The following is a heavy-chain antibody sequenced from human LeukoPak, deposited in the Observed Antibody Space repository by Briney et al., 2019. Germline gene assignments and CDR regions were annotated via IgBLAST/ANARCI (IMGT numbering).Heavy chain of an antibody. J-gene: IGHJ6*03. V-gene: IGHV4-39*01. CDR1: GGSISSSSYY. CDR3: ARPSRDGYAPYYYMDV. Sequence: SETLSLTCTVSGGSISSSSYYWGWIRQPPGKGLEWIGSIYYSGSTYYNPPLKSRVTISIDTSKNQFSLKLRSVTAADTAVYYCARPSRDGYAPYYYMDVWGKGTTVTVSS. CDR2: IYYSGST. D-gene: IGHD5-24*01.